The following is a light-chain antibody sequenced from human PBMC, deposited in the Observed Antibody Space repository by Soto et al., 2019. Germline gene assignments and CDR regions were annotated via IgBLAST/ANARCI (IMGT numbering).Light chain of an antibody. CDR1: SSDVGGYNY. V-gene: IGLV2-11*01. CDR2: DVS. Sequence: QSVLTQPRSVSGSPGQSVTISCTGTSSDVGGYNYVSWYQQPPGKAPKLMIYDVSKRPSGVPDRFSGSKSGNTASLTISGLQAEDEADYYCCSYAGSYTHYVFGTGTKVTVL. CDR3: CSYAGSYTHYV. J-gene: IGLJ1*01.